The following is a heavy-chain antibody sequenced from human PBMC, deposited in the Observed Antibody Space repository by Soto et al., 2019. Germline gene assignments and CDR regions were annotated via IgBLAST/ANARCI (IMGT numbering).Heavy chain of an antibody. V-gene: IGHV3-7*05. Sequence: GGSLRLSCAASGFTFSSYWMSWVRQAPGKGLEWVANIKQDGSEKYYVDSVKGRFTISRDSAKNSLYLQMNSLRAEDTAVYYCARTNVEIVPASYYYGMDVWGQGTTVTVSS. D-gene: IGHD2-2*01. CDR3: ARTNVEIVPASYYYGMDV. J-gene: IGHJ6*02. CDR2: IKQDGSEK. CDR1: GFTFSSYW.